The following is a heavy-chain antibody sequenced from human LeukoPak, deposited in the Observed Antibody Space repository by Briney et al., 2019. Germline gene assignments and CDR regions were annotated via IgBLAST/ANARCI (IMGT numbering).Heavy chain of an antibody. CDR2: ISGSGGST. Sequence: AGGSLRLSCAASGFTFSSYAMSWVRQAPGKGLEWVSAISGSGGSTYYADSVKGRFTISRDNSKNTLYLQMNSLRAEDTAVYYCAKVGGGYDFEWFGPWGQGTLVTVSS. V-gene: IGHV3-23*01. CDR3: AKVGGGYDFEWFGP. D-gene: IGHD5-12*01. CDR1: GFTFSSYA. J-gene: IGHJ5*02.